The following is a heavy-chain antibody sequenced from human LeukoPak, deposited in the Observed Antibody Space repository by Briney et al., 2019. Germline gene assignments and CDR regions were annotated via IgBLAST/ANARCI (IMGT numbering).Heavy chain of an antibody. Sequence: GESLKISCKGSGYSFTSYWISWVRQMPGKGLEWMWRIDPSDSYTNYSPSFQGHVTISADKSISTAHLQWSSLKASDTAMYYCVIYDILTGYYIDAFDIWGQGTMVTVSS. D-gene: IGHD3-9*01. CDR3: VIYDILTGYYIDAFDI. V-gene: IGHV5-10-1*01. CDR2: IDPSDSYT. J-gene: IGHJ3*02. CDR1: GYSFTSYW.